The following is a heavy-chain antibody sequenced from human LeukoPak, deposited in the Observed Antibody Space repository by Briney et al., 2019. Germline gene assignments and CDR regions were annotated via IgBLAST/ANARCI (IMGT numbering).Heavy chain of an antibody. CDR1: GFTLTIYW. D-gene: IGHD5-18*01. CDR2: IEKDGSDK. Sequence: GGSLRLSRAASGFTLTIYWMYCVREAPGKGLEGGANIEKDGSDKYYVDSVKGRITISRDNARNSLFLQMNTLRAEDTAVYYCARYTAMEYLNAFDIWGQGTMVTVSS. CDR3: ARYTAMEYLNAFDI. J-gene: IGHJ3*02. V-gene: IGHV3-7*01.